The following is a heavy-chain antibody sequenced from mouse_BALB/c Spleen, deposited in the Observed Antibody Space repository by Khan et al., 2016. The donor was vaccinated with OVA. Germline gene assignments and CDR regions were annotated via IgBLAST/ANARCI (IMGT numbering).Heavy chain of an antibody. Sequence: QVQLQQSGNELIRPGTSVKMSCKASGYTFTNYWLGWVKQRPGHGLEWIGDIYPTGYFTNYNEKFKGKATLTVDTSSNTAYMQLSGLTSEDSAVYFWTRWATWFFDVWGAGTTVTVSS. CDR1: GYTFTNYW. CDR3: TRWATWFFDV. CDR2: IYPTGYFT. V-gene: IGHV1-63*02. D-gene: IGHD3-1*01. J-gene: IGHJ1*01.